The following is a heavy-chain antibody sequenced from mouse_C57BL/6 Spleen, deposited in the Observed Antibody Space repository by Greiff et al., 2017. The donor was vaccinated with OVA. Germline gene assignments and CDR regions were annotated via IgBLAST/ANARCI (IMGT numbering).Heavy chain of an antibody. J-gene: IGHJ4*01. Sequence: VKLQESGAELMKPGASVKLSCKATGYTFTGYWIEWVKQRPGHGLEWIGEILPGSGSTNYNEKFKGKATFTADTSSNTAYTQLSSLTTEDSAIDDGEREYDYDEGGDMDDWGQGTSVTVSS. V-gene: IGHV1-9*01. D-gene: IGHD2-4*01. CDR3: EREYDYDEGGDMDD. CDR1: GYTFTGYW. CDR2: ILPGSGST.